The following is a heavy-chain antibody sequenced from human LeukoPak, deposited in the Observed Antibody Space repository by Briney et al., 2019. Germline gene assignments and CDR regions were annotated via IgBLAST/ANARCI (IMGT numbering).Heavy chain of an antibody. D-gene: IGHD1-26*01. CDR1: GFTFSSYA. Sequence: GRSLRLSCAASGFTFSSYAMHWVRQAPGKGLEWVAVISYDGSNKYYADSVKGRFTISRDNSKNTLYLQMNSLRAEDTAVYYCAREKGRPFDYWGQGTLVTVSS. CDR3: AREKGRPFDY. CDR2: ISYDGSNK. V-gene: IGHV3-30-3*01. J-gene: IGHJ4*02.